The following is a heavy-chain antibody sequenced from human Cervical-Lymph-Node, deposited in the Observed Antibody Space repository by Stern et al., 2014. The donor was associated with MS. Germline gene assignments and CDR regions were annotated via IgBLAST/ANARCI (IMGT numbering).Heavy chain of an antibody. CDR3: ARDCYYYDSSGYEYYYYYGMDV. J-gene: IGHJ6*02. V-gene: IGHV3-33*01. CDR2: IWYDGSNK. CDR1: GFTFSSYG. D-gene: IGHD3-22*01. Sequence: MQLVESGGGVVQPGRSLRLSCAASGFTFSSYGMHWVRQAPGKGLEWVAVIWYDGSNKYYADSAKGRFTISRDNSKNTLYLQMNSLRAEDTAVYYCARDCYYYDSSGYEYYYYYGMDVWGQGTTVTVSS.